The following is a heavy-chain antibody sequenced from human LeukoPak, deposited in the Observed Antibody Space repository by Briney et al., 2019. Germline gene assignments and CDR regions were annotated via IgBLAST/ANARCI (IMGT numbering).Heavy chain of an antibody. CDR2: IIPMFGIV. CDR1: GSTFSTYN. CDR3: VREVRDWFDP. D-gene: IGHD2-2*01. J-gene: IGHJ5*02. Sequence: ASVKVSCKASGSTFSTYNISWVRQAPGQGLEWMGGIIPMFGIVDYAQKFQDRVRIRTDESTSISYMELSSLRSDDTAVYYCVREVRDWFDPWGQGTLVTVSS. V-gene: IGHV1-69*05.